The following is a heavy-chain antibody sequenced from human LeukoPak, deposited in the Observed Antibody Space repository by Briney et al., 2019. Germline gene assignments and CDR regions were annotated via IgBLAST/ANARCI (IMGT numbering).Heavy chain of an antibody. J-gene: IGHJ4*02. Sequence: PSETLSLTCTVSGGSISSSSYYWGWIRQPPGKGLEWIGSIYYSGSTYYNPSLKSRVTISVDTSKNQFSLKLSSVTAADTAVYYCARDNTESSSWYVDYWGQGTLVTVSS. CDR3: ARDNTESSSWYVDY. CDR2: IYYSGST. D-gene: IGHD6-13*01. CDR1: GGSISSSSYY. V-gene: IGHV4-39*07.